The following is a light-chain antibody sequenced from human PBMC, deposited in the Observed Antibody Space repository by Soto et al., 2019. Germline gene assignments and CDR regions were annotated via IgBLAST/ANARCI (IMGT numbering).Light chain of an antibody. CDR1: QRMTSW. J-gene: IGKJ1*01. Sequence: DIQLTKSPSTLSASVGDRVTITCRASQRMTSWLAWYQQKPGKAPKVLIYDASRLESGVPSRFSGSESGTEFTLTISSLQPDDIATYYCQQYTENSGTFGQGTKVDIK. V-gene: IGKV1-5*01. CDR3: QQYTENSGT. CDR2: DAS.